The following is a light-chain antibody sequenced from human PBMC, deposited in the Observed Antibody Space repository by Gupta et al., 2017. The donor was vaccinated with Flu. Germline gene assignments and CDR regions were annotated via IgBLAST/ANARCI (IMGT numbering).Light chain of an antibody. CDR2: RNN. J-gene: IGLJ3*02. Sequence: QSVLTQPPSASGTPGQRVTISCSGSSSNIGSNYVYWYQQLPGTAPKLRIYRNNQRPSGVPDRFSGSKSGTSASLAISGLRSEDEADDYCAAWDDSLSGWVFGGGTKLTVL. CDR3: AAWDDSLSGWV. V-gene: IGLV1-47*01. CDR1: SSNIGSNY.